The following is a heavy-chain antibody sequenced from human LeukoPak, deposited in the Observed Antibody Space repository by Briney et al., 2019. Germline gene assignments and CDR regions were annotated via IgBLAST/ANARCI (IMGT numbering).Heavy chain of an antibody. J-gene: IGHJ4*02. CDR1: GGSINNGGYY. D-gene: IGHD5-24*01. V-gene: IGHV4-31*03. CDR2: IYYSGSS. CDR3: ARNRDGYNSFDY. Sequence: SETLSLTCTVSGGSINNGGYYWSWIRQHPGKGLEWIGYIYYSGSSYYNPSLRSRVTISVDTSKNHFSLKLSSVTAADTAVYYCARNRDGYNSFDYWAREPWSPSP.